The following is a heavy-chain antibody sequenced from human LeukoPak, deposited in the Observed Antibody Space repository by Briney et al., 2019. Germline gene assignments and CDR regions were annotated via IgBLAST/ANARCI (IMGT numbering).Heavy chain of an antibody. J-gene: IGHJ4*02. CDR1: GFAFSRYW. Sequence: GGSLRLSCAASGFAFSRYWMSWVRQAPGKGLECVANIKDDGSEKYYVDSVKGRFTISRDDAKNSLYLQMNNLRAEDTAVYYCARDSFETDIDYWGQGTLVTVSS. D-gene: IGHD1-14*01. CDR3: ARDSFETDIDY. CDR2: IKDDGSEK. V-gene: IGHV3-7*01.